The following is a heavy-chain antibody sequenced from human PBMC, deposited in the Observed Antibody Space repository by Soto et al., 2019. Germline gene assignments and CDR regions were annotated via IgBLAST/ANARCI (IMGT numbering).Heavy chain of an antibody. CDR3: ARGRSGSRDF. CDR1: GFTFSTYW. J-gene: IGHJ4*02. V-gene: IGHV3-74*02. CDR2: INSDGWST. Sequence: EVQLVESGGGLVQPGGSLRLSCAASGFTFSTYWMDWVRQAPGKGLVWVSRINSDGWSTDYADSVKGRFIISRDNAKNTLYLQMNTLRAEDTALYYCARGRSGSRDFWGQGTLVTVSS. D-gene: IGHD1-26*01.